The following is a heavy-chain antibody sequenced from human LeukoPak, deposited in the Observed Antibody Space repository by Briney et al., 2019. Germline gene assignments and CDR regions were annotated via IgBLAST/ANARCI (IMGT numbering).Heavy chain of an antibody. D-gene: IGHD3-10*01. CDR3: AGTRYYYGSGSMDRMDV. J-gene: IGHJ6*02. CDR1: GGSISSYY. V-gene: IGHV4-59*08. CDR2: IYYSGST. Sequence: SETLXLTCTVSGGSISSYYWSWIRQPPGKGLEWVGYIYYSGSTNDNPSLKSRVTISVDTSKRQFSLPLSSVTAADTAVYYCAGTRYYYGSGSMDRMDVWGQGTTVTVSS.